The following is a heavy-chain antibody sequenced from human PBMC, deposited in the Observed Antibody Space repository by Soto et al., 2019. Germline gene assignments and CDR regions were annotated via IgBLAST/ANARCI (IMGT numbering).Heavy chain of an antibody. Sequence: EVQLLESGGGLVQPGGSLRLSCAASGFTFSSYAMSWVRQAPGKGLEWVSAISCSGGSTYYADSVKGRFTISRDNSKNTLYLQMNSLRAEDTAVYYCAVLVDTGMGCDYWGQGTLVTVSS. CDR2: ISCSGGST. J-gene: IGHJ4*02. CDR1: GFTFSSYA. D-gene: IGHD5-18*01. CDR3: AVLVDTGMGCDY. V-gene: IGHV3-23*01.